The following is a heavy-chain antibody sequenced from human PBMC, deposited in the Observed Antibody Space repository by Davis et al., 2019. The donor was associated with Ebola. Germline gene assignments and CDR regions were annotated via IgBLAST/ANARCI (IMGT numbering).Heavy chain of an antibody. J-gene: IGHJ4*02. Sequence: QTLSLTCAISGDSVSSNSAAWNWIRQSPSRGLEWLGRTYYRSKWYNDYAVSVKSRITINPDTSKNQFSLQLNSVTAAETAVYYCARAPLFMAGRSFDYWGQGTLVTVSS. CDR3: ARAPLFMAGRSFDY. D-gene: IGHD3-10*02. CDR2: TYYRSKWYN. V-gene: IGHV6-1*01. CDR1: GDSVSSNSAA.